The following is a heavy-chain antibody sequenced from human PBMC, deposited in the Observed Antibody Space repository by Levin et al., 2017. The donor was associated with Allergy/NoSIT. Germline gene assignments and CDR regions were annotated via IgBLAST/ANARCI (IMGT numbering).Heavy chain of an antibody. V-gene: IGHV3-23*01. Sequence: GGSLRLSCAASGFTFNSHAMTWVRQAPGKGLEWVSTISGYGESTYYAESVKGLFTISRDNPRNTLHLLMTSLRAGDTAIYYCARDATLLATSEDYLDYWGQGTRVSVSS. CDR1: GFTFNSHA. CDR3: ARDATLLATSEDYLDY. CDR2: ISGYGEST. D-gene: IGHD5-12*01. J-gene: IGHJ4*02.